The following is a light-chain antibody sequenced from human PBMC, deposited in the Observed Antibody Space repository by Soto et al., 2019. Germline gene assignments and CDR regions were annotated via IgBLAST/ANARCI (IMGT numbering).Light chain of an antibody. CDR3: QQYKSWPGT. J-gene: IGKJ1*01. CDR1: QIVGTS. CDR2: GAS. Sequence: EVLMTQSPATLSGSVGERATISCRASQIVGTSLAWYQQKPGQAPKLLISGASTRATGIPCRFSGSGSGTEFILTISSLQSEDFAAYYCQQYKSWPGTFGQGTKVDIK. V-gene: IGKV3-15*01.